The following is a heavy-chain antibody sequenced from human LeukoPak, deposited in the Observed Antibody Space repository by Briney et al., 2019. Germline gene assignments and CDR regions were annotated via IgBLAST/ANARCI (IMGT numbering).Heavy chain of an antibody. CDR3: ARDLLLWFGELRYNWFDP. D-gene: IGHD3-10*01. CDR1: GYTFTDYY. CDR2: INPNSGGT. J-gene: IGHJ5*02. Sequence: GASVKVSRKASGYTFTDYYMHWVRQAPGQGLEWMGCINPNSGGTNYAQKFQGRVTMTRDTPISTAYMELSRMRSDDTAVYYCARDLLLWFGELRYNWFDPWGQGTLVPVSS. V-gene: IGHV1-2*02.